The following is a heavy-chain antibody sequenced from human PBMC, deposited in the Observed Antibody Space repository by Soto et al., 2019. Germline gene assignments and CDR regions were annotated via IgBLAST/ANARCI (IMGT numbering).Heavy chain of an antibody. V-gene: IGHV3-73*02. CDR1: GFSFSGSA. D-gene: IGHD4-17*01. CDR3: TRQARDQARDYFDNTADSASIDQ. J-gene: IGHJ4*02. CDR2: IRSKTHNHAT. Sequence: EVQLVESGGGVVQPGGSLKLSCAASGFSFSGSAMHWVRQASGTGLEWVGRIRSKTHNHATLYAASVGGRFTISRDDSTNTTYLQMNRLKTEDTAVYYGTRQARDQARDYFDNTADSASIDQWGQGTLVTVSA.